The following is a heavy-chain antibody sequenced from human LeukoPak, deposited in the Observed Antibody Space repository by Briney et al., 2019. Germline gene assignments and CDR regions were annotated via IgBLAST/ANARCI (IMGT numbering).Heavy chain of an antibody. CDR3: ASGYYDSSGYYHHYFDY. D-gene: IGHD3-22*01. CDR2: IIPIFGTA. Sequence: ASVKVSCKASGGTFSSYAISWVRQAPGQGLEWMGGIIPIFGTADYAQKFQGRVTITADESTSTAYMELSSLRSEDTAVYYCASGYYDSSGYYHHYFDYWGQGTLVTVSS. CDR1: GGTFSSYA. V-gene: IGHV1-69*13. J-gene: IGHJ4*02.